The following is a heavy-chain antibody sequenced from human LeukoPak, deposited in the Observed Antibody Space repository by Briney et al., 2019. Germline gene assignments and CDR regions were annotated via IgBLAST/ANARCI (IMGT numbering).Heavy chain of an antibody. CDR1: GYSFTSYW. CDR3: ASTYCSSTSCYRHDAFDI. CDR2: IYPGDSDT. J-gene: IGHJ3*02. Sequence: GESLKISCKGSGYSFTSYWIGRVRQMPGKGLEWMGIIYPGDSDTRYSPSFQGQVTISADKSISTAYLQWSSLKASDTAMYYCASTYCSSTSCYRHDAFDIWGQGTMVTVSS. V-gene: IGHV5-51*01. D-gene: IGHD2-2*01.